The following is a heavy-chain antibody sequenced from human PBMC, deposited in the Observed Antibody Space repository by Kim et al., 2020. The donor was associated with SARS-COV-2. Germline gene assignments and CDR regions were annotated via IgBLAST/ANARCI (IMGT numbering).Heavy chain of an antibody. D-gene: IGHD3-22*01. V-gene: IGHV5-51*01. CDR1: GYSFTSYW. Sequence: GESLKISCKGSGYSFTSYWIGWVRQMPGKGLEWLGLIYPGDSDTRYSPSFQGQVTISADKSISTAYLQWSSLKASDTPLYYCARLPTGYYYDSSGYYSDYWGHGTLVTVSS. CDR2: IYPGDSDT. CDR3: ARLPTGYYYDSSGYYSDY. J-gene: IGHJ4*01.